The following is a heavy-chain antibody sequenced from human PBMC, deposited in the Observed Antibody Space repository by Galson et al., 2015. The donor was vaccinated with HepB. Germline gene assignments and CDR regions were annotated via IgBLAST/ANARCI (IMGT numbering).Heavy chain of an antibody. CDR2: IRSKPYGGTT. Sequence: SLRLSCATSGFSFRDYAMNWFRQAPGKGLEWVGFIRSKPYGGTTQYVASVKGRFTISRGDSKSIAYLQMDSLRVEDTAVYYCARDGDTAPPDYWGQGTLVTVSS. CDR1: GFSFRDYA. CDR3: ARDGDTAPPDY. V-gene: IGHV3-49*03. J-gene: IGHJ4*02.